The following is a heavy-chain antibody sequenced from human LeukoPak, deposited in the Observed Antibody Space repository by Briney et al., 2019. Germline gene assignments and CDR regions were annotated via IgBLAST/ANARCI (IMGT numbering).Heavy chain of an antibody. Sequence: ETLSLTCTVSGGSISSSSYYWGWIRQPPGKGLEWIGSIYYSGSTYYNPSLKSRVTISVDTSKNQFSLKLSSVTAADTAVYYCARDLPYSGSYWGQGTLVTVSS. J-gene: IGHJ4*02. V-gene: IGHV4-39*07. CDR2: IYYSGST. CDR1: GGSISSSSYY. D-gene: IGHD1-26*01. CDR3: ARDLPYSGSY.